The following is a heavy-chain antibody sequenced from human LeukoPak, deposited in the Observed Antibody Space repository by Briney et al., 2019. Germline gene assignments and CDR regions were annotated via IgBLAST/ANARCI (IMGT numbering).Heavy chain of an antibody. CDR1: GGSLSSYY. Sequence: SETLSLTCTVSGGSLSSYYWSWIRQPPGKGLEWIGYIYYSGSTNYNPSLKSRVTTSVDTSKNQFSLKLSSVTAADTAVYYCARDDYYDSSGFDLWGRGTLVTVSS. J-gene: IGHJ2*01. CDR3: ARDDYYDSSGFDL. D-gene: IGHD3-22*01. V-gene: IGHV4-59*01. CDR2: IYYSGST.